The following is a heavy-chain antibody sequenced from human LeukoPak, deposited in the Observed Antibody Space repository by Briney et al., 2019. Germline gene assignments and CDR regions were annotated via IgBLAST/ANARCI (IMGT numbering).Heavy chain of an antibody. CDR3: ARGTRQQLGTDY. CDR2: ISSNGGST. D-gene: IGHD6-13*01. V-gene: IGHV3-64*01. CDR1: GFTFSSYA. J-gene: IGHJ4*02. Sequence: GGSLRLSCAASGFTFSSYAMHWVRQAPGKGLEYVSAISSNGGSTYYANSVKGRFTISRDNSKNTLYLQMGSLRAEDMAVYYCARGTRQQLGTDYWGQGTLVTVSS.